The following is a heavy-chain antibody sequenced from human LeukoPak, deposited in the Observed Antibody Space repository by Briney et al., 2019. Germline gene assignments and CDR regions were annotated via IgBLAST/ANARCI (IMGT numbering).Heavy chain of an antibody. CDR2: MNPNSGNT. CDR1: GYTFTSYD. J-gene: IGHJ4*02. V-gene: IGHV1-8*01. D-gene: IGHD3-22*01. Sequence: SVKVSCKASGYTFTSYDINWVRQATGQGLEWMGWMNPNSGNTGYAQKFQGRVTMTRNTSISTAYMELSSLRSEDTAVYYCARGTRPAYYYDSSGYYGYWGQGTLVTVSS. CDR3: ARGTRPAYYYDSSGYYGY.